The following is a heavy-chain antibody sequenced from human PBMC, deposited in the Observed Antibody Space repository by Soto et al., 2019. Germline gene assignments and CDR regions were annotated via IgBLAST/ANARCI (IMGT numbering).Heavy chain of an antibody. D-gene: IGHD3-16*02. Sequence: ASVKVSCKASGYTFTSYGISWVRQAPGQGLEWMGWISAYNGNTNYAQKLQGRVTMTTDTSTSTAYMELRSLRSDDTAVYYCARDRGGIAVGGVIVLSWFDPWGQGTLVTVSS. CDR1: GYTFTSYG. CDR2: ISAYNGNT. V-gene: IGHV1-18*04. J-gene: IGHJ5*02. CDR3: ARDRGGIAVGGVIVLSWFDP.